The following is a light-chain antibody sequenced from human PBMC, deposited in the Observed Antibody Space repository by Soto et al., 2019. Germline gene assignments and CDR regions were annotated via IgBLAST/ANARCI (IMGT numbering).Light chain of an antibody. V-gene: IGKV1-39*01. J-gene: IGKJ2*01. Sequence: DVQVTRSTSSVCTSVVEGVTVAFRASQTISTYLNWYQQKPGKAPRLLIYDASSLLSGVPARFSGSGSGTDFTLTIASLQPEDFSTYYCEQSDSPPYTFGQGTKVDIK. CDR3: EQSDSPPYT. CDR2: DAS. CDR1: QTISTY.